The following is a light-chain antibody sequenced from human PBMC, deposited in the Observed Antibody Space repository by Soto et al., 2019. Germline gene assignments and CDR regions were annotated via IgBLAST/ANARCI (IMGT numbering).Light chain of an antibody. J-gene: IGKJ2*01. CDR3: QQYSTLPHT. CDR1: QTVTNSF. CDR2: GIS. Sequence: ENALTQSPGTLSLSPGERAILSCRASQTVTNSFFAWYQQKPGQPPRLLIHGISSRATGIPDRFSGSGSGTDFTLTISRLEPEDFVVYYCQQYSTLPHTFGRGTNLEV. V-gene: IGKV3-20*01.